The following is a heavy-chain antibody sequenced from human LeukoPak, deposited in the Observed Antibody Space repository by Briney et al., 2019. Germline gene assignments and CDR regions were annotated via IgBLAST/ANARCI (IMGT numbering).Heavy chain of an antibody. CDR3: AREGCTNGVCYIAWFDP. J-gene: IGHJ5*02. V-gene: IGHV4-61*02. CDR1: VGSISSGSYY. Sequence: SQTLSLTCTVSVGSISSGSYYWSWIRQPAGKGREWIGRVYTSGSTNYNPSLKSRVTISVDTSKNQFSLKLSSVTAADTAVYYCAREGCTNGVCYIAWFDPWGQGTLVTVSS. CDR2: VYTSGST. D-gene: IGHD2-8*01.